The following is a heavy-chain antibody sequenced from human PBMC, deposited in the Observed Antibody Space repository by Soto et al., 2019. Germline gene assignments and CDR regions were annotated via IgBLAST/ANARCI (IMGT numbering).Heavy chain of an antibody. V-gene: IGHV2-5*02. Sequence: QITLKESGPTLVKPTQTLTLTCTFSGFSVSTSGVGGAWIRQPPGKALEWLALIYWDDDKRYSPFLQSRVTITKDTSKNQVVLTMTNMDPVDTATYYCAHKGGRGAGMDVWCQGTTVTVSS. J-gene: IGHJ6*02. CDR2: IYWDDDK. CDR3: AHKGGRGAGMDV. CDR1: GFSVSTSGVG. D-gene: IGHD2-15*01.